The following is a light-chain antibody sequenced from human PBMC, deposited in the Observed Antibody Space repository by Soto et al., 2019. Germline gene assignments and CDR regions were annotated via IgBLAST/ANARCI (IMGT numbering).Light chain of an antibody. CDR3: QQSGSSQSYT. CDR1: QSVSSSY. Sequence: EIVLTQSPGTLSLSPGERATLSCRASQSVSSSYLAWYQQKPGQAPRLLIYGASSRATGIPDRFSGSGSGTDFTLTISRLEPEDFAVYYCQQSGSSQSYTFGQGTKLEIK. CDR2: GAS. V-gene: IGKV3-20*01. J-gene: IGKJ2*01.